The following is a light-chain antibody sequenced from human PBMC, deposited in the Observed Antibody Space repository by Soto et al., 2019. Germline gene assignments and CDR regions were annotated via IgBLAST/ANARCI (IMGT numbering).Light chain of an antibody. V-gene: IGLV2-14*03. Sequence: QSALTQPASVSGSPGQSITISCTGTSSDVGAYHFVSWHQQHPGKAPKLMIYNVYDRPSGISYRVSGSKSGNTASLTISGLQGEDEADYYCSSYTVSRTYVFGTGTKLTVL. CDR1: SSDVGAYHF. CDR2: NVY. CDR3: SSYTVSRTYV. J-gene: IGLJ1*01.